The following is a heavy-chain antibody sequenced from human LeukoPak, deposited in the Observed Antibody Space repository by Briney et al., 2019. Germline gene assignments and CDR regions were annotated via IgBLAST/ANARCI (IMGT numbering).Heavy chain of an antibody. V-gene: IGHV4-59*01. CDR2: IYYSGST. Sequence: SETLSLTCTVSGGSISSYYWSWIRQPPGKGLEWIGYIYYSGSTNYNPSLKSRVTISVDTSKNQFSLKLSSVTAADTAVYYCARGDSSSSSFDYCGQGTLVTVSS. J-gene: IGHJ4*02. CDR3: ARGDSSSSSFDY. CDR1: GGSISSYY. D-gene: IGHD6-6*01.